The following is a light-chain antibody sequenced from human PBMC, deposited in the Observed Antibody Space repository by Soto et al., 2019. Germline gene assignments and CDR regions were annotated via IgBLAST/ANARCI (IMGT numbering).Light chain of an antibody. Sequence: EIVLTQSPGTLSLSPGERATLSCRASQSVSSNYLAWYQQTPGQAPRLLMYGATSRATGIPDRFSGSGSGTDFTLTISRLEPEEFAVYYCQQYGNSPRSFGQGTKLEIK. CDR2: GAT. CDR3: QQYGNSPRS. CDR1: QSVSSNY. V-gene: IGKV3-20*01. J-gene: IGKJ1*01.